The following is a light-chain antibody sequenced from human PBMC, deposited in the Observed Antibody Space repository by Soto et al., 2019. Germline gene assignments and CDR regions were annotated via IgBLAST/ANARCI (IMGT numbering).Light chain of an antibody. J-gene: IGLJ3*02. CDR2: EVT. Sequence: QSALTQPASVSGSPGQSITISCTGTTSDIGAYNYVSWYQQHPGKAPKLMIYEVTNRPSGASDRFSGSKSDNTASLTISGLRADDEADYYCTSYTTKSTWVFGGGKKVTV. CDR1: TSDIGAYNY. V-gene: IGLV2-14*01. CDR3: TSYTTKSTWV.